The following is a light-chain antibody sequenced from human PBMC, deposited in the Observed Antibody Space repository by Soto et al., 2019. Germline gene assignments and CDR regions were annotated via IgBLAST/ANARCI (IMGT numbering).Light chain of an antibody. J-gene: IGKJ1*01. CDR1: QSVPKNY. Sequence: EIVLTQSPGTLSLSPGDRATLSCRASQSVPKNYLAWYQQEPGQAPRLLIYGASSRATGTPDRFSGSGSGTDFTLTISRLEPEDFAVYYCHKYASSPQTFGQGTKVEIK. V-gene: IGKV3-20*01. CDR3: HKYASSPQT. CDR2: GAS.